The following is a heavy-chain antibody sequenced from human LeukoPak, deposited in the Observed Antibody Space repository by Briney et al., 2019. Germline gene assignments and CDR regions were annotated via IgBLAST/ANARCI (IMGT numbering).Heavy chain of an antibody. Sequence: PGGSLRLSCAASGFTFSSYWMSWVRQAPGKGLEWVANIKQDGSEKYYVDSVKGRFTISRDNAKNSLYLQMNSLRAEDTAVYYCARVYYDSSGYYGDAFDIWGQGTMVTVSS. CDR3: ARVYYDSSGYYGDAFDI. D-gene: IGHD3-22*01. CDR1: GFTFSSYW. J-gene: IGHJ3*02. V-gene: IGHV3-7*01. CDR2: IKQDGSEK.